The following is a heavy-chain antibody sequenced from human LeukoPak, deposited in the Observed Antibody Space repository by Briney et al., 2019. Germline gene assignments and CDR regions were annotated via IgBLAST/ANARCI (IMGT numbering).Heavy chain of an antibody. CDR2: INHSGST. CDR3: ARGGSGYDWFDP. J-gene: IGHJ5*02. CDR1: GGSFSGYY. D-gene: IGHD5-12*01. V-gene: IGHV4-34*01. Sequence: SETLSLTCAVYGGSFSGYYWSWIRQPPGKGLEWIGEINHSGSTNYNPSLKSRVTISVDTSKHQFSLKLRSVTAAYTAVYYCARGGSGYDWFDPWGQGTLVTVSS.